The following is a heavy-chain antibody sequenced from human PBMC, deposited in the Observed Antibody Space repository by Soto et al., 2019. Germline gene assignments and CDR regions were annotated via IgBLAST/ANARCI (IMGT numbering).Heavy chain of an antibody. Sequence: PSETLSLTCSVSGVSIGSHFWSWIRQPPGKGLEWIGYIYYSGSTNYNPSLKSRVTISVDTSKNQFSLKLSSVTAADTAVYYCAACNYYDSSGYYPDWGQGTLVTVSS. J-gene: IGHJ4*02. D-gene: IGHD3-22*01. CDR3: AACNYYDSSGYYPD. CDR2: IYYSGST. V-gene: IGHV4-59*11. CDR1: GVSIGSHF.